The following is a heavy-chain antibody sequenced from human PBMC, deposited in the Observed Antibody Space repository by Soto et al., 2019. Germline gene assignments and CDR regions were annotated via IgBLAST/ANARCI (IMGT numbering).Heavy chain of an antibody. V-gene: IGHV4-30-4*01. D-gene: IGHD6-13*01. Sequence: SETLSLTCTVSGGSISSGDYHWSWIRQPPGKGLEWIGYIYYSGSTYYNPSLKSRVTISVDTSKNQFSLKLSSVTAADTAVYYCARDPGYSSTHNWFDPWGQGTLVTVSS. CDR2: IYYSGST. J-gene: IGHJ5*02. CDR3: ARDPGYSSTHNWFDP. CDR1: GGSISSGDYH.